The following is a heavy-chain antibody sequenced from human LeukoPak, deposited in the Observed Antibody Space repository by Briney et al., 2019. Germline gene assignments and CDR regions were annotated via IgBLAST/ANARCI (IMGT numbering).Heavy chain of an antibody. Sequence: ASVKVSCKASGYTFTGYYMHWVRQAPGQGLEWMGRINPNSGGTNYAQKFQGRVTMTRDTSISTAYMELSSLRSEDTAVYYCARVAASGYFDWFDPWGQGTLVTVSS. CDR3: ARVAASGYFDWFDP. CDR1: GYTFTGYY. D-gene: IGHD3-3*01. J-gene: IGHJ5*02. CDR2: INPNSGGT. V-gene: IGHV1-2*06.